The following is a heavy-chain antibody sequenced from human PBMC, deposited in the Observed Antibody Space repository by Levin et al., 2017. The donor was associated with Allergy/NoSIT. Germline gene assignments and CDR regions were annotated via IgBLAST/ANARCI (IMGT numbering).Heavy chain of an antibody. D-gene: IGHD5-12*01. CDR2: INTNAGNP. CDR1: GYTFSRYA. CDR3: AREVGWKWLRFQDDWFDP. V-gene: IGHV7-4-1*02. Sequence: GESLKISCKASGYTFSRYAINWVRQAPGQGLEWMGWINTNAGNPTYAQGFTGRFVFSLDTSVSTAYLQISSLKAEDSAVYYCAREVGWKWLRFQDDWFDPWGQGTLVTVSS. J-gene: IGHJ5*02.